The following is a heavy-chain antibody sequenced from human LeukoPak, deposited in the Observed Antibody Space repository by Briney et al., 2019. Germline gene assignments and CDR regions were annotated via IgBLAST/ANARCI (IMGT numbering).Heavy chain of an antibody. Sequence: SETLSLTCAVSGYSISSGYYWGWIRQPPGKGLEWIGSIYHSGSTYYNPSLKSRVTISVDTSKNQFSLKLSSVTAADTAVYYCARYLPAAILSDYWGQGTLVTVSS. CDR2: IYHSGST. D-gene: IGHD2-2*01. CDR1: GYSISSGYY. J-gene: IGHJ4*02. V-gene: IGHV4-38-2*01. CDR3: ARYLPAAILSDY.